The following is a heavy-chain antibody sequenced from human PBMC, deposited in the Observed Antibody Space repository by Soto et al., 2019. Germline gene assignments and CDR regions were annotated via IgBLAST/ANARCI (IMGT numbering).Heavy chain of an antibody. CDR2: ISSSSSTI. V-gene: IGHV3-48*02. CDR1: GFTFSSYS. D-gene: IGHD6-13*01. J-gene: IGHJ3*02. CDR3: ASRSIAAAGTDAFDI. Sequence: GGSLRLSCAASGFTFSSYSMNWVRQAPGKGLEWVSYISSSSSTIYYADSVKGRFTISRDNAKNSPYLQMNSLRDEDTAVYYCASRSIAAAGTDAFDIWGQGTMVTVSS.